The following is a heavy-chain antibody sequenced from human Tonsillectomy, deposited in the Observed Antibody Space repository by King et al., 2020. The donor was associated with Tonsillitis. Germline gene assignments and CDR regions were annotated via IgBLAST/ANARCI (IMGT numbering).Heavy chain of an antibody. CDR2: IKQDGSEK. CDR3: ARDLYYYDSSGYSAADY. CDR1: GFTFSSYW. Sequence: EVQLVESGGGLVQPGGSLRLSCAASGFTFSSYWMSWVRQAPGKGLEWVANIKQDGSEKYYVDSVKGRFTISRDNAKNSLYLQMNSLRAEDTAVYYCARDLYYYDSSGYSAADYWGQGTLVIVSS. J-gene: IGHJ4*02. D-gene: IGHD3-22*01. V-gene: IGHV3-7*01.